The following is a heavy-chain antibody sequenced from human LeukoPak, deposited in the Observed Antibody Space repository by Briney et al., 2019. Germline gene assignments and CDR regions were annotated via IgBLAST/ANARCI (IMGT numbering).Heavy chain of an antibody. CDR2: IYYSGST. J-gene: IGHJ5*02. CDR1: GGSISSYY. D-gene: IGHD3-9*01. Sequence: SETLSRTCTVSGGSISSYYWSWIRQPPGKGLEWIGYIYYSGSTNYNPSLKSRVTISVDTSKNQFSLKLSSVTAADTAVYYCARTTGSRGFDPWGQGTLVTVSS. V-gene: IGHV4-59*01. CDR3: ARTTGSRGFDP.